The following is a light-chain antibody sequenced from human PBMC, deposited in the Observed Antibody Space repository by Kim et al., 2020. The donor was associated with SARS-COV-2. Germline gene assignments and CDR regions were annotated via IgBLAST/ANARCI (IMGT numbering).Light chain of an antibody. CDR2: GKN. Sequence: VALGQTVRITCQGDRLRSYYATWYQKKTGQAPILVIYGKNNRPSGIPDRFSGSSSGNTASLTITGTQAGDEADYYCNSRDSNDNVVFGGGTQLTVL. V-gene: IGLV3-19*01. J-gene: IGLJ2*01. CDR1: RLRSYY. CDR3: NSRDSNDNVV.